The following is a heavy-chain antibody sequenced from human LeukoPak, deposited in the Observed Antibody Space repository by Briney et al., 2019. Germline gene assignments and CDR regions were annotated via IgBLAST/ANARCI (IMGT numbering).Heavy chain of an antibody. Sequence: SETLSLTCAVYGGSFSGYYWSWIRQPPGKGLEWIGEINHSGSTNYNPSLKSRVTISVDTSENQFSLKLSSVTAADTAVYYCANLIVVPENAFDIWGQGTMVTVSS. D-gene: IGHD2-2*01. CDR3: ANLIVVPENAFDI. CDR1: GGSFSGYY. V-gene: IGHV4-34*01. CDR2: INHSGST. J-gene: IGHJ3*02.